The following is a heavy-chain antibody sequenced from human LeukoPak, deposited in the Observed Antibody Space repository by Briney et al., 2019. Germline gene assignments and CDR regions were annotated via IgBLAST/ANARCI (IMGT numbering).Heavy chain of an antibody. J-gene: IGHJ4*02. CDR1: GGTFSSYA. CDR2: IIPILDIA. D-gene: IGHD3-22*01. CDR3: ARDFSDYYDSSATADY. V-gene: IGHV1-69*04. Sequence: ASVKVSCKASGGTFSSYAISWVRQAPGQGLEWMGRIIPILDIANYAQKFQGRVTITADKSTSTAYMELSSLRSEDTAVYYCARDFSDYYDSSATADYWGQGTLVTVSS.